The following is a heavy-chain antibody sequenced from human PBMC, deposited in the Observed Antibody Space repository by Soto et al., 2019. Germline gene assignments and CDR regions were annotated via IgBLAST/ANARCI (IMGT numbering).Heavy chain of an antibody. Sequence: GGSLRLSCAASGFTFSSYGMHWVRQAPGKGLEWVAVISYDGSNKYYADPVKGRFTISRDNSKNTLYLQMNSLRAEDTAVYYCAKDLGRSGYYIAFDIWGQGTMVTVSS. CDR3: AKDLGRSGYYIAFDI. CDR1: GFTFSSYG. J-gene: IGHJ3*02. D-gene: IGHD3-3*01. CDR2: ISYDGSNK. V-gene: IGHV3-30*18.